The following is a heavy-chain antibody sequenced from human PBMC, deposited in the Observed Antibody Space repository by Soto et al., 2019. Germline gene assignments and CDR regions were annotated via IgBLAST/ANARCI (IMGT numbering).Heavy chain of an antibody. J-gene: IGHJ3*02. Sequence: EVQLVESGGGLVKPGGSLRLSCAASGFTFSNVWMTWIRQAPGKGLEWVGRIKRKTDGETTDYGAPVKGRFTVSRDESKNTLYLQMNSLKTEDTGLYYCVTSEWNDAFDIWGHGTMVTVSS. D-gene: IGHD3-3*01. CDR3: VTSEWNDAFDI. CDR1: GFTFSNVW. V-gene: IGHV3-15*01. CDR2: IKRKTDGETT.